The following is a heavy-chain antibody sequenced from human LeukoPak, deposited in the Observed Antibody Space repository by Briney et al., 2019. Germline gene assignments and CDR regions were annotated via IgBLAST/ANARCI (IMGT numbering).Heavy chain of an antibody. D-gene: IGHD3-22*01. CDR2: IYYSGST. CDR3: ARERSGYSFDY. J-gene: IGHJ4*02. CDR1: GGSISSSSYY. V-gene: IGHV4-39*07. Sequence: SETLSLTCSVSGGSISSSSYYWGWIRQPPGKGLEWIGGIYYSGSTYYNPSLKSRVTISVDTSKNQFSLKLSSVTAADTAVYYCARERSGYSFDYWGQGTLVTVSS.